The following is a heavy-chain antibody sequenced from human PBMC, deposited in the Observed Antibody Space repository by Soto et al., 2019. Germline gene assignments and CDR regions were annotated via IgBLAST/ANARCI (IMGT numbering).Heavy chain of an antibody. CDR2: INHSGST. Sequence: SETLSLTCAVYGGSFSGYYWSWIRQPPGKGLEWIGEINHSGSTNYNPSLKSRVTISVDTSKNQFSLKLSSVTAADTAVYYCARGWSRAAAARWGQGTLVTVSS. J-gene: IGHJ4*02. V-gene: IGHV4-34*01. CDR1: GGSFSGYY. CDR3: ARGWSRAAAAR. D-gene: IGHD6-13*01.